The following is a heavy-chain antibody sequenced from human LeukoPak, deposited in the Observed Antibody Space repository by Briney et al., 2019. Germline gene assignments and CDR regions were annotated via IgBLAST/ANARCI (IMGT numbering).Heavy chain of an antibody. Sequence: ASVKVSCKASGYTFTSYGISWVRQAPGQGLEWMGWISAYNGNTNYAQKLQGRVTMTTDTSTGTAYMELRSLRSDDTAVYYCARNGYCSGGSCYFHYSMDVWGQGTTVTVSS. CDR1: GYTFTSYG. CDR2: ISAYNGNT. J-gene: IGHJ6*02. CDR3: ARNGYCSGGSCYFHYSMDV. V-gene: IGHV1-18*01. D-gene: IGHD2-15*01.